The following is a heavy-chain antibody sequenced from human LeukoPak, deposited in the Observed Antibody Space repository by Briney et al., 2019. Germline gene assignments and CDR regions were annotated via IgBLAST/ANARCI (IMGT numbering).Heavy chain of an antibody. CDR1: VCTFSSFA. CDR2: ITGSGGST. CDR3: AKGAYTPLVISFDI. V-gene: IGHV3-23*01. Sequence: GGSLRLSRAASVCTFSSFAMSWVRQAPGKGLEGVSDITGSGGSTYYADSVKGRFTISRDNSKSTQYLQMNSLRAEDTAVYYCAKGAYTPLVISFDIWGQGTMVTVSS. J-gene: IGHJ3*02. D-gene: IGHD5-18*01.